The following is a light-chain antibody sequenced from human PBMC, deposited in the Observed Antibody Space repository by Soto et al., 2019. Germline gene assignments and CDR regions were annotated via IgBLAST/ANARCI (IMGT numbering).Light chain of an antibody. J-gene: IGKJ5*01. V-gene: IGKV1-39*01. CDR3: QQYNTYST. Sequence: IQMTQSPSSLSASVGDRVTITCRASQSISSYLNWYQQKPGKAPKLLIYAASSLQSGVPSRFSGSGSGTDFTLTISSLQPDDFATYYCQQYNTYSTFGQGTRLEIK. CDR2: AAS. CDR1: QSISSY.